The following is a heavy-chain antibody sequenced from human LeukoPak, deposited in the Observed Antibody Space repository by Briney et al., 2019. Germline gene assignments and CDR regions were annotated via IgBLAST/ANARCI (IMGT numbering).Heavy chain of an antibody. J-gene: IGHJ4*02. D-gene: IGHD4-11*01. V-gene: IGHV4-39*07. CDR1: GGSISSSSYY. Sequence: SETLSLTCTVSGGSISSSSYYWGWIRQPPGKGLEWIGSIYYSGSTYYNPSLKSRVTISVDTSKNQFSLRLSSVTAADTAVYYCARLRGNYFPDYWGQGTLVTVSS. CDR2: IYYSGST. CDR3: ARLRGNYFPDY.